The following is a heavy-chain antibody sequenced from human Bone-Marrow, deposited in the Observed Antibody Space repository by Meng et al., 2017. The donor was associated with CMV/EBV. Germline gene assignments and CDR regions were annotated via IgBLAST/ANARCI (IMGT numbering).Heavy chain of an antibody. CDR2: IYYSGST. J-gene: IGHJ4*02. CDR3: ASDYCSSTSCYERGWYDY. CDR1: GGSISSSSYY. D-gene: IGHD2-2*01. Sequence: SEPLSLPCTVSGGSISSSSYYWGWIRQPPGKGLEWIGSIYYSGSTYYNPSLKSRVTISVDTSKNQFSLKLSSVTAADTAVYYCASDYCSSTSCYERGWYDYWGQGTLVTVSS. V-gene: IGHV4-39*01.